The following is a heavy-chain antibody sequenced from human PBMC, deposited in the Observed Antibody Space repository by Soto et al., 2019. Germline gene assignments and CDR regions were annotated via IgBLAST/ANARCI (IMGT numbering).Heavy chain of an antibody. Sequence: QMQLEQSGPEAKKPGTSVKVSCKASGFTFSNSAIQWVRQTRGQRLEWIGWIVVGSGNTNYARELHGRVTITRDMSTSAAYMELSSLRSEDTAIFYFAARSCYYTSYYYMDGWGEGTTVTVSS. CDR3: AARSCYYTSYYYMDG. V-gene: IGHV1-58*02. D-gene: IGHD3-3*01. CDR2: IVVGSGNT. CDR1: GFTFSNSA. J-gene: IGHJ6*03.